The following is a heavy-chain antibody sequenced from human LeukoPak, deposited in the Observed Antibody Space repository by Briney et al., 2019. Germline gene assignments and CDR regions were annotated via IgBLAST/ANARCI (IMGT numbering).Heavy chain of an antibody. V-gene: IGHV1-2*02. CDR1: GYTFTGYY. D-gene: IGHD6-19*01. CDR2: INPNSGGT. CDR3: ARGRGPYSSGWYGYYYYGMDV. Sequence: GASVKVSCTASGYTFTGYYMHWVRQAPGQGHEWMGWINPNSGGTDYAQKFQGRVTMTRDTSISTAYMELSRLRSDDTAVYYCARGRGPYSSGWYGYYYYGMDVWGQGTTVTVSS. J-gene: IGHJ6*02.